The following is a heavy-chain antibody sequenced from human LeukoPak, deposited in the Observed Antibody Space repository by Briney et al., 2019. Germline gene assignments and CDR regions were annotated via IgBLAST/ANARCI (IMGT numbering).Heavy chain of an antibody. CDR3: ARPSTDYVWGSYRTGAFDI. V-gene: IGHV4-39*01. J-gene: IGHJ3*02. CDR2: IYYSGST. CDR1: GGSISSSNYY. D-gene: IGHD3-16*02. Sequence: KPSETLSLTCTVSGGSISSSNYYWGWIRQPPGKGLEWIGSIYYSGSTYYNPSLKSRVTISVDTSKNQFSLKLSSVTAADTAVYYGARPSTDYVWGSYRTGAFDIWGQGTMVTVSS.